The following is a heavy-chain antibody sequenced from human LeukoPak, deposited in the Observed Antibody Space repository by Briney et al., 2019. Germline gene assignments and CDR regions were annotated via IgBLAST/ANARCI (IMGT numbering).Heavy chain of an antibody. CDR2: IRYDGSNK. D-gene: IGHD2-2*01. CDR3: AKDGLIVVVPAAMGGFYFDY. V-gene: IGHV3-30*02. Sequence: PGGSLRLSCAASGFTFSSYGMHWVRQAPGNGLDWVAFIRYDGSNKYYADSVKGRFTISRDNSKNTLYLQMNSLRAEDTAVYYCAKDGLIVVVPAAMGGFYFDYWGQGTLVTVSS. CDR1: GFTFSSYG. J-gene: IGHJ4*02.